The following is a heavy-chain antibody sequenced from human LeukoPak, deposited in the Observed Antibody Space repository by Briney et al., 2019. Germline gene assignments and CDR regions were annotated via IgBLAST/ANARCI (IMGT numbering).Heavy chain of an antibody. J-gene: IGHJ4*02. CDR3: AKDRSGNSYGHFDY. Sequence: GGSLRLSCAASGFTFDDYAMHWVRQAPGKGLEWVSLISWGGGSTYYADSVKGRFTISRDNSKNSLYLYMNSLRAEDTALYYCAKDRSGNSYGHFDYWGQGTLVTVSS. V-gene: IGHV3-43D*04. D-gene: IGHD3-10*01. CDR2: ISWGGGST. CDR1: GFTFDDYA.